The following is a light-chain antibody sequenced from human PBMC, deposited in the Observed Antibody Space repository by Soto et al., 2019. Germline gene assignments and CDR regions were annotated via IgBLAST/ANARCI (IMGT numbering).Light chain of an antibody. CDR3: QQANSFPLT. CDR2: AAA. V-gene: IGKV1-12*01. CDR1: QGMGSW. Sequence: DIQMTQSPSSVSASVGARVTITCRASQGMGSWLGWYQQKTGKAPKLLISAAASLQSGVPSRFSATFSGTEFTLTISSLQHEDLATYFCQQANSFPLTFGPGTKVDLK. J-gene: IGKJ3*01.